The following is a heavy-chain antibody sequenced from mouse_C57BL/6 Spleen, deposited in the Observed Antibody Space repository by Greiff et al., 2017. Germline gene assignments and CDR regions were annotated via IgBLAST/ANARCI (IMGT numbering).Heavy chain of an antibody. CDR3: ARHEDPALFAWFAD. CDR2: FYPGSGSI. V-gene: IGHV1-62-2*01. J-gene: IGHJ3*01. Sequence: VQLQQSGAELVKPGASVKLSCKASGYTFTEYTIHWVKQRSGQGLEWIGWFYPGSGSIKYNEKFKDKATLTADKSSRTVYMELSRWTSEDSAVDVGARHEDPALFAWFADWGQGTMVTVSA. CDR1: GYTFTEYT.